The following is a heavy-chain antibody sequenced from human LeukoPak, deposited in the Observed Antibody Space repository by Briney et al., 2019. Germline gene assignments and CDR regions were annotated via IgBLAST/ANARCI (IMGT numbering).Heavy chain of an antibody. V-gene: IGHV1-46*01. Sequence: ASVKLSCKASGYTFTSYYMHWIRQAPGQGLEGMGIIGPSGDSTSYAQKFQGRVTMTRDTSTSTVYMELSSLRSEDTAVFYCARERGSWYYGSGSYPLDYWGQGTLVTVSS. CDR3: ARERGSWYYGSGSYPLDY. CDR2: IGPSGDST. CDR1: GYTFTSYY. J-gene: IGHJ4*02. D-gene: IGHD3-10*01.